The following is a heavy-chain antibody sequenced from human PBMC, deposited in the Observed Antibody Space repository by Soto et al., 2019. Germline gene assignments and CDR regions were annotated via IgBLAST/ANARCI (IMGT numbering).Heavy chain of an antibody. J-gene: IGHJ6*04. CDR3: ASSHSKGAAGTLDV. CDR2: IGTAGDT. Sequence: GGSLRLSCAASGFTFSSYDMHWVRQATGKGLEWVSAIGTAGDTYYPGSVKGRFTISRENAKNSLYLQMNSLRAGDTAVYYCASSHSKGAAGTLDVWGKGTTVTVSS. D-gene: IGHD6-13*01. CDR1: GFTFSSYD. V-gene: IGHV3-13*01.